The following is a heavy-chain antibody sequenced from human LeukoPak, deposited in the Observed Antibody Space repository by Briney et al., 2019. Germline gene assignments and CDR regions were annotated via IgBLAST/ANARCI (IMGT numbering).Heavy chain of an antibody. CDR2: ISAYNGNT. CDR1: GYTFTSYG. CDR3: ARGLAQRICSSTSCYWYYGMDV. V-gene: IGHV1-18*01. J-gene: IGHJ6*02. D-gene: IGHD2-2*01. Sequence: ASVNVSCKASGYTFTSYGISWVRQAPGQGLECMGWISAYNGNTNYAQKLQGRVTMTTDTSTSTAYMELRSLRSDDTAVYYCARGLAQRICSSTSCYWYYGMDVWGQGTTVTVSS.